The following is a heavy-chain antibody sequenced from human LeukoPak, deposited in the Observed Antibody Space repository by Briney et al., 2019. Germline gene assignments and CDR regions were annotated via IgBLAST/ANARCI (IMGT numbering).Heavy chain of an antibody. CDR1: GFTFSSYA. V-gene: IGHV3-23*01. CDR3: AKWIITMVRGVIIPSINWFDP. Sequence: GGSLRLSCAASGFTFSSYAMSWVRQAPGKGLEWVSAISGSGGSTYYADSVKGRFTISRDNSKNTLYLQMNSLRVEDTAVYYCAKWIITMVRGVIIPSINWFDPWGQGTLVTVSS. D-gene: IGHD3-10*01. CDR2: ISGSGGST. J-gene: IGHJ5*02.